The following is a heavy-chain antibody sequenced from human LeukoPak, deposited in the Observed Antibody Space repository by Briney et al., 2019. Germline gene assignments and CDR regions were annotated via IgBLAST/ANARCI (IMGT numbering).Heavy chain of an antibody. CDR3: ARVVLRYFDWLLYDYYGMDV. V-gene: IGHV1-2*02. Sequence: GASVKVSCKASGYTFTGYYMHWVRQAPGQGLEWMGWINPNSGGTNYAQKFQGRVTMTRDTSISTAYMELSRLRSDDTAVDYCARVVLRYFDWLLYDYYGMDVWGQGTTVIVS. CDR1: GYTFTGYY. CDR2: INPNSGGT. D-gene: IGHD3-9*01. J-gene: IGHJ6*02.